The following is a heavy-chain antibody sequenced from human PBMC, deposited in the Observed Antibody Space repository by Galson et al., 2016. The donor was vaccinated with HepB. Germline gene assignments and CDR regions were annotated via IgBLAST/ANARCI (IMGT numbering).Heavy chain of an antibody. V-gene: IGHV3-74*01. CDR2: IDSDGSDI. D-gene: IGHD6-19*01. J-gene: IGHJ4*02. CDR1: GFTFSSHW. CDR3: ARDQRSSLDY. Sequence: SLRLSCAASGFTFSSHWMHWVRQAPGKGLVWVSRIDSDGSDIRYADSVRGRFTISSDNAKNTLYLQMNSLRAEDTAVYYCARDQRSSLDYWGQGTLVTVSS.